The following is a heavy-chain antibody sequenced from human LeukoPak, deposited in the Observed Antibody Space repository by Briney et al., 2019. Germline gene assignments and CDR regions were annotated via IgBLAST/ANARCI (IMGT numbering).Heavy chain of an antibody. CDR2: ISYSGST. D-gene: IGHD4-17*01. CDR1: GDSISNYY. J-gene: IGHJ6*02. V-gene: IGHV4-59*12. CDR3: ARSLLYGDYSHYYYYGMDV. Sequence: SETLSLTCTVSGDSISNYYWSWIRQPPGKGLEWIGYISYSGSTYYSPSLKSRVTISVDTSKNQFSLKLSSVTAADTAVYYCARSLLYGDYSHYYYYGMDVWGQGTTVTVSS.